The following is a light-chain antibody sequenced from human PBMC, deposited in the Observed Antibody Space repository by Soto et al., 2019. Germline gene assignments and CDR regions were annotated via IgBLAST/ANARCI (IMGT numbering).Light chain of an antibody. V-gene: IGLV2-14*01. CDR3: SSYPSSSTRV. J-gene: IGLJ2*01. CDR2: DVS. Sequence: QSVLTQPASVSGSPGQSIAISCTGTSSDVGGYYSVSWYQQHPGKAPKLVIYDVSNRPSGVSNRFSGSKSGNTASLTISGLQAEGEADYYCSSYPSSSTRVFGGGTQLTVL. CDR1: SSDVGGYYS.